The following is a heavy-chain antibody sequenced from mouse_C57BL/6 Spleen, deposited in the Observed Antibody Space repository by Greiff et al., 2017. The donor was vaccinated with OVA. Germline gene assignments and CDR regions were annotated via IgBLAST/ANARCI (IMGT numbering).Heavy chain of an antibody. V-gene: IGHV1-15*01. CDR3: TRRGLLKVFAY. CDR2: IDPETGGT. D-gene: IGHD2-14*01. CDR1: GYTFTDYE. J-gene: IGHJ3*01. Sequence: VQLQQSGAELVRPGASVTLSCKASGYTFTDYEMHWVKQTPVHGLEWIGAIDPETGGTAYNQKFKGKAILTADKSSSTAYMERRSLTSEDSAVYYCTRRGLLKVFAYWGQGTLVTVSA.